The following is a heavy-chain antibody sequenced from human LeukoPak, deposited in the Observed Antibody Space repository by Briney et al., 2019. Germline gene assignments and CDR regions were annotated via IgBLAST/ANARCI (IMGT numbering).Heavy chain of an antibody. CDR2: IWYDGSNK. CDR1: GFTFSSYG. V-gene: IGHV3-33*01. Sequence: GGSLRLSCAASGFTFSSYGVHWVRQAPGKGLEWVAVIWYDGSNKYYADSVKGRFTISRDNSKNTLYLQMNSLRAEDTAVYYCARGPEATYDFWSGYCLNAWGQGTLVTVSS. J-gene: IGHJ4*02. D-gene: IGHD3-3*01. CDR3: ARGPEATYDFWSGYCLNA.